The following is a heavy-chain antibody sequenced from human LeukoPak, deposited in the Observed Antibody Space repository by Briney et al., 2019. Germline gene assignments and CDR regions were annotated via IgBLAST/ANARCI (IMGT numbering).Heavy chain of an antibody. D-gene: IGHD3-3*01. CDR1: AFTFIDHG. CDR2: ISSSGSPI. Sequence: GGSLRLSCAASAFTFIDHGMHWVRQAPGKGLEWVSYISSSGSPIYYADSVKGRFTISRDNAKNSLYLQMSSLRGEDTAVYYCARDFTKTSLQPKWYFDLWGRGTLVTVSS. J-gene: IGHJ2*01. CDR3: ARDFTKTSLQPKWYFDL. V-gene: IGHV3-48*03.